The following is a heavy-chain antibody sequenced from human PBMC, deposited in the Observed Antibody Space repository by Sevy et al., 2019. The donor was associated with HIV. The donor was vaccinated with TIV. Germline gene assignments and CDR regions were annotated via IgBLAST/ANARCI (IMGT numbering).Heavy chain of an antibody. J-gene: IGHJ6*02. Sequence: SETLSLTCTVSGGSISSYYRSWIRQPAGKGLEWIGRIYTSGSTNYNPSLKSRVTMSVDTSKNQFSLKLSSVTAADTAVYYCARGVTSIVATINYYYYGMDVWGQGTTVTVSS. V-gene: IGHV4-4*07. CDR3: ARGVTSIVATINYYYYGMDV. D-gene: IGHD5-12*01. CDR1: GGSISSYY. CDR2: IYTSGST.